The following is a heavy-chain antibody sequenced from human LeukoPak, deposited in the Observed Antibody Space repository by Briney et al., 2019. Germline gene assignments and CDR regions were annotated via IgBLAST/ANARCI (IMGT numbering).Heavy chain of an antibody. CDR3: ARGRIAARPTYYYYYYMDV. V-gene: IGHV1-69*13. Sequence: GASVKVSCKASGGTFSSYAISWVRQAPGQGLEWMGGIIPIFGTANYAQKFQGRVTITADESTSTAYMELSSLRSEDTAVYYCARGRIAARPTYYYYYYMDVWGKGTTVTVSS. CDR1: GGTFSSYA. D-gene: IGHD6-6*01. J-gene: IGHJ6*03. CDR2: IIPIFGTA.